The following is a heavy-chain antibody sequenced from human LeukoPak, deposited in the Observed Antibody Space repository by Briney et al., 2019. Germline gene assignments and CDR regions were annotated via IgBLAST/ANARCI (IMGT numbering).Heavy chain of an antibody. Sequence: SETLTLTCTVSGGPISSGGYYWSWIRQHPGKGLEWIGYIYYSGSTYYNPSLKSRVIISVDTSNNQFSLKLSSVTAADTAVYYCARAGDKLLNWFDPWGQGTLVTVSS. D-gene: IGHD1-14*01. CDR1: GGPISSGGYY. V-gene: IGHV4-30-4*08. CDR2: IYYSGST. CDR3: ARAGDKLLNWFDP. J-gene: IGHJ5*02.